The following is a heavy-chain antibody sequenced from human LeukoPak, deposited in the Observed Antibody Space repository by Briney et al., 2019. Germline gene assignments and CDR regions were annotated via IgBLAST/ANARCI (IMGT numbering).Heavy chain of an antibody. V-gene: IGHV5-10-1*01. Sequence: GESLKIFCKGSGFPITSYWISWVRQMPGKGLEWMGKIDSSNSDTKYSPSFEGHVTISTDKSIDTVFLQWSSLKASDTAVYFCARSGGASVVTTIDYWGQGTRVTVFS. CDR3: ARSGGASVVTTIDY. J-gene: IGHJ4*02. CDR2: IDSSNSDT. D-gene: IGHD4-23*01. CDR1: GFPITSYW.